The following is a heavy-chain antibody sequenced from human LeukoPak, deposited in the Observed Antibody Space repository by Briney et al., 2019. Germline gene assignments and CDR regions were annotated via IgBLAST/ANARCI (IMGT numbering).Heavy chain of an antibody. CDR2: IAYDGSIK. CDR1: GFTFSSYP. Sequence: ERSLRLSCAASGFTFSSYPMHWVRQAPGKGLEWVAVIAYDGSIKLYADSVKGRFIISRDDSKNTLYLQMNGLRGEDTAVYYCARDMFRGAPDYFDYWGQGTLVTVSS. CDR3: ARDMFRGAPDYFDY. D-gene: IGHD3-10*01. V-gene: IGHV3-30*04. J-gene: IGHJ4*02.